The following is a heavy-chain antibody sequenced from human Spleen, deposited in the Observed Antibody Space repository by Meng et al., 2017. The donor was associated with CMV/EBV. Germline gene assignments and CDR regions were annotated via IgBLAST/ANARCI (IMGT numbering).Heavy chain of an antibody. V-gene: IGHV3-30*02. J-gene: IGHJ4*02. CDR2: IWYDGSNT. D-gene: IGHD5-24*01. CDR1: GFTFSSNA. CDR3: AKESERWLQSPLDY. Sequence: GESLKISCAASGFTFSSNAMNWVRQAPGKGLEWVAFIWYDGSNTYYADSVKGRFTISRDTSKNTLYLQMNSLRAEDTAVYYCAKESERWLQSPLDYWGQGTLVTVSS.